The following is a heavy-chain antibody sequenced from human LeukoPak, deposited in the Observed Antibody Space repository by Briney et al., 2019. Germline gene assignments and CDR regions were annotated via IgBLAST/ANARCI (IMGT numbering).Heavy chain of an antibody. CDR1: GGSISSGDYY. V-gene: IGHV4-30-4*08. CDR2: IYYSGST. CDR3: ARGYCDFWSGYLRWFDP. Sequence: SETLSLTCTVSGGSISSGDYYWSWIRQPPGMGLEWIGYIYYSGSTYYNPSLKSRVTISVDTSKNQFSLKLSSVTAADTAVYYCARGYCDFWSGYLRWFDPWGQGTLVTVSS. J-gene: IGHJ5*02. D-gene: IGHD3-3*01.